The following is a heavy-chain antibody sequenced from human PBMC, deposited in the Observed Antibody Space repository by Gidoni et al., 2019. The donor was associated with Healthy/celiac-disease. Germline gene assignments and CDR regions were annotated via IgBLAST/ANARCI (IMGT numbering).Heavy chain of an antibody. J-gene: IGHJ4*02. V-gene: IGHV3-30*18. Sequence: QVQLVESGGGVVQPGRSLRLSCAASGFTFSSYGMHWVRQAPGKGLEWVAVISYVGSNKYYADSVKGRFTISRDNSKNTLYLQMNSLRAEDTAVYYCAKTDIVVVVAATPDYWGQGTLVTVSS. CDR3: AKTDIVVVVAATPDY. D-gene: IGHD2-15*01. CDR1: GFTFSSYG. CDR2: ISYVGSNK.